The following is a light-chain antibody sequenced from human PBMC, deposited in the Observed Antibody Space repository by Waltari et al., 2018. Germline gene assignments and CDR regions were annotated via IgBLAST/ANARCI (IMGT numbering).Light chain of an antibody. V-gene: IGLV1-40*01. J-gene: IGLJ2*01. CDR1: GSNIGAGYD. CDR2: GVN. CDR3: QSYDTTLSVV. Sequence: QSVLTQPPSVSGAPGQRVTISCSGSGSNIGAGYDVHWYLQLPGKAPTLLIYGVNTRPPGVADRFSGSQFDTSASLAIAGLQADDEADYYCQSYDTTLSVVFGGGTKLTVL.